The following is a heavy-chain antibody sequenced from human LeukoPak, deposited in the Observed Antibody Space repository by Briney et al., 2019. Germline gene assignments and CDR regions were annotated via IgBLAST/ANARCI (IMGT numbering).Heavy chain of an antibody. CDR2: MYPNSGGT. CDR3: ARWGRVVTMVRGVHNWFDP. D-gene: IGHD3-10*01. J-gene: IGHJ5*02. CDR1: GYTFTGYF. Sequence: ASVKVSCKASGYTFTGYFMHWVRQAPGQGLEWMGWMYPNSGGTNYAQKFQGRVTMTRDTSISTAYMELSRLRSDDTAVYYCARWGRVVTMVRGVHNWFDPWGQGTLVTVSS. V-gene: IGHV1-2*02.